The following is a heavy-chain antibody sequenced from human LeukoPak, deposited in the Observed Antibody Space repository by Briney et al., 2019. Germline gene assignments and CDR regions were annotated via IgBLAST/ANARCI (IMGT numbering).Heavy chain of an antibody. V-gene: IGHV3-21*01. CDR2: ISSSSSYI. CDR3: ARDGLYYDSSGYWCDY. CDR1: GFTFSSYS. Sequence: PGGSLRLSCAASGFTFSSYSMNWVRQAPGKGLEWVSSISSSSSYIYYADSVKGRFTISRDNAKNSLYLQMNILRAEDTAVYYCARDGLYYDSSGYWCDYWGQGTLVTVSS. D-gene: IGHD3-22*01. J-gene: IGHJ4*02.